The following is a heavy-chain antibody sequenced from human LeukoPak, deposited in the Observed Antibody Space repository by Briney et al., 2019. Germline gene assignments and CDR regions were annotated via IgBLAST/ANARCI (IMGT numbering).Heavy chain of an antibody. Sequence: TSETLSLTCTVSGGSISNYYWSWIRQPPGKGLEWIGYIYYSGSTNYNPSLKSRVTISVDTSKNQFSLKLSSVTAADTAVYYCARGRRGYSYGQLDYWGQGTLVTVSS. CDR3: ARGRRGYSYGQLDY. J-gene: IGHJ4*02. CDR1: GGSISNYY. V-gene: IGHV4-59*12. CDR2: IYYSGST. D-gene: IGHD5-18*01.